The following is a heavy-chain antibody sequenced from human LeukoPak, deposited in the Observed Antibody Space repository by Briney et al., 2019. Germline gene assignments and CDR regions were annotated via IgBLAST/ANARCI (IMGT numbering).Heavy chain of an antibody. J-gene: IGHJ4*02. V-gene: IGHV3-7*03. CDR3: ARDGFGTGSN. CDR2: IKQDGSEK. CDR1: GLTFSNYW. D-gene: IGHD3-16*01. Sequence: GGSLRLSCATSGLTFSNYWMDWVRQAPGKGLEWVANIKQDGSEKNYVDSVKGRFIISRDNAKNSLYLQMNTLRADDTAVYYCARDGFGTGSNWGQGTLVTVSS.